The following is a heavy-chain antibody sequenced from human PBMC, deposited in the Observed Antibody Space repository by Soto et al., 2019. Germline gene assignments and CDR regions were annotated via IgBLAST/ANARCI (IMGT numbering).Heavy chain of an antibody. D-gene: IGHD1-20*01. CDR2: IYYSGST. V-gene: IGHV4-59*08. CDR3: ARLSSGALYNWSDPDFYYLYMDV. CDR1: GGSISSYY. Sequence: SETLSLTCTVSGGSISSYYWSWIRQPPGKGLEWIGYIYYSGSTNYNPSLKSRVTISVDTSKNQFSLKLSSVTAADTAVYYCARLSSGALYNWSDPDFYYLYMDVWGKGTKVTVSS. J-gene: IGHJ6*03.